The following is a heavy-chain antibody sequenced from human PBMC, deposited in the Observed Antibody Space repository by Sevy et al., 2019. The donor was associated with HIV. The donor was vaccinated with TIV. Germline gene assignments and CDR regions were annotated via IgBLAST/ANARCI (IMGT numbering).Heavy chain of an antibody. CDR2: INYSGST. CDR1: GGSISSYY. J-gene: IGHJ4*02. V-gene: IGHV4-59*01. D-gene: IGHD6-19*01. CDR3: ARDPITVAPYFDY. Sequence: SETLSLTCTVSGGSISSYYCSWIRQPPGKGLEWIGYINYSGSTNYNPSLKSRVTISIDTSKNQFSLKLTSVTAEDTAVYYCARDPITVAPYFDYWSQGTLVTVSS.